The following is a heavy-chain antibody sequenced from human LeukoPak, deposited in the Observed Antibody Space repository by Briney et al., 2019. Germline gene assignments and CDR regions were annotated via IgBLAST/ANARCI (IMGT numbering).Heavy chain of an antibody. CDR1: GGSISSGGYY. CDR2: IYYSGST. J-gene: IGHJ5*02. Sequence: PSETLSLTCTVSGGSISSGGYYWSWIRQHPGKGLEWIGYIYYSGSTYYNPSLKSRFTISVDTSKNQFSLKLSSVTAADTAVYYCARALSRYCSGGSCYGVSSPWFDPWGQGTLVTVSS. CDR3: ARALSRYCSGGSCYGVSSPWFDP. D-gene: IGHD2-15*01. V-gene: IGHV4-31*03.